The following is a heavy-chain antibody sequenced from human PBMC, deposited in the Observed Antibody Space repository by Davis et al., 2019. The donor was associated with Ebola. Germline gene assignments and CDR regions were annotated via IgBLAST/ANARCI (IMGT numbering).Heavy chain of an antibody. CDR2: INDSGST. D-gene: IGHD6-19*01. V-gene: IGHV4-34*01. CDR1: GGSFSGYY. CDR3: ARLEAVAGLDY. J-gene: IGHJ4*02. Sequence: SETLSLTCALYGGSFSGYYWSWIRQPPGKGLEWIGEINDSGSTNYNPSLKSRITISLDTSKNQFSLKLSSVTAADTAVYYCARLEAVAGLDYWGQGTLVTVSS.